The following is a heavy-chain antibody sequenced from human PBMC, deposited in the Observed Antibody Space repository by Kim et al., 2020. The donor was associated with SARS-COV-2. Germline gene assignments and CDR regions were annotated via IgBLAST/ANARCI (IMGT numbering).Heavy chain of an antibody. J-gene: IGHJ6*01. Sequence: GGSLRLSCAASGFTFSSYGMHWVRQAPGKGLEWVAVISYDGSNKYYADSVKGRFTISRDNYKNTLYLQMNSLRAEDTAVYYCAKESYDFFYYYYVMDVWGQGTTATASS. CDR2: ISYDGSNK. CDR1: GFTFSSYG. CDR3: AKESYDFFYYYYVMDV. V-gene: IGHV3-30*18. D-gene: IGHD3-3*01.